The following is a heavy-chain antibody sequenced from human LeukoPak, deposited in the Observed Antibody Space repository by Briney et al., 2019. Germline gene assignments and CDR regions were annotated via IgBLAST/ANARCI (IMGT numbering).Heavy chain of an antibody. CDR3: AKGDYGDYRPRLNFDY. V-gene: IGHV3-23*01. D-gene: IGHD4-17*01. J-gene: IGHJ4*02. CDR2: ISGSGGST. Sequence: GASLRLSCAASGFTFSSYAMSWVRQAPGKGLEWVSAISGSGGSTYYADSVKGRFTISRDNSKNTLYLQMNSLRAEDTAVYYGAKGDYGDYRPRLNFDYWGQGTLVTVSS. CDR1: GFTFSSYA.